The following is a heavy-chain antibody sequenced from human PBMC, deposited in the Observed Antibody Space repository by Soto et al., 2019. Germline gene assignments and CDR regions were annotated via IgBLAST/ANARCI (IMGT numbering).Heavy chain of an antibody. J-gene: IGHJ3*01. Sequence: QVQLVQSGAEVRKPGASVNISCRASGFSFSDNLINWVRQAPGQSLEWMGWINPDNGNTRYSQTFKGRVTISRHSSASIAYVGVSDMTFDVTAGYFPARDIRSAGPRAKDAFDVWGQGTMVNVSS. CDR3: ARDIRSAGPRAKDAFDV. V-gene: IGHV1-3*01. D-gene: IGHD3-16*01. CDR2: INPDNGNT. CDR1: GFSFSDNL.